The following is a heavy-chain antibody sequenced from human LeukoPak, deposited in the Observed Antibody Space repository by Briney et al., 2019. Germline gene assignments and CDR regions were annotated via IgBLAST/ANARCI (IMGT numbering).Heavy chain of an antibody. Sequence: GGSLRLSCAASGFNFNNYAMHWVRQAPGKGLEYVSAISSNGGSTYYAHPVKGRFTISRDNSKNTLYLQMGSLRPEDMAVYYCARDGGDIVVVTASYYYMDVWGKGTTVTVSS. V-gene: IGHV3-64*01. CDR1: GFNFNNYA. CDR2: ISSNGGST. D-gene: IGHD2-21*02. CDR3: ARDGGDIVVVTASYYYMDV. J-gene: IGHJ6*03.